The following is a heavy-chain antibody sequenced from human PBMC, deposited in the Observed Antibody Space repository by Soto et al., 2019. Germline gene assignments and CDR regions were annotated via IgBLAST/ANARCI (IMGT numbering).Heavy chain of an antibody. Sequence: GSLRLSCAASGFTFSSYAMSWVRQAPGKGLEWVSAISGSGGSTYYADSVKGRFTISRDNSKNTLYLQMNSLRAEDTAVYYCAKDMEVLAVASGAFDIWGQGTMVTVSS. V-gene: IGHV3-23*01. D-gene: IGHD6-19*01. CDR2: ISGSGGST. CDR1: GFTFSSYA. J-gene: IGHJ3*02. CDR3: AKDMEVLAVASGAFDI.